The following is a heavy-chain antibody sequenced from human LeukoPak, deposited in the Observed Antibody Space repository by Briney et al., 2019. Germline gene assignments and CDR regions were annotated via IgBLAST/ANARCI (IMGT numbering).Heavy chain of an antibody. CDR2: INPNSGGT. CDR1: GYTFTGYY. V-gene: IGHV1-2*06. J-gene: IGHJ6*02. CDR3: ASLLGDYVGSYYGMDV. Sequence: GASVKVSCTASGYTFTGYYMHWVRQAPGQGLEWMGRINPNSGGTNYAQKFQGRVTMTRDTSISTAYMELSRLRSDDTAVYYCASLLGDYVGSYYGMDVWGQGTTVTVSS. D-gene: IGHD4-17*01.